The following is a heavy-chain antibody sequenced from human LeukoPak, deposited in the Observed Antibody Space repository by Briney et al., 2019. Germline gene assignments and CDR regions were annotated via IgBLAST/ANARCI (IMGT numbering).Heavy chain of an antibody. Sequence: GGSLRLSCEASGFIFSTYAMAWVRQAPGKGLDWVSVIGASGAETYYSDSAKGRFTVSRDNSKATLFLHMSSLRAEDTAVYFCATRPRDSSGYYLGAFDAWGQGTTVTVSS. CDR3: ATRPRDSSGYYLGAFDA. CDR1: GFIFSTYA. CDR2: IGASGAET. J-gene: IGHJ3*01. D-gene: IGHD3-22*01. V-gene: IGHV3-23*01.